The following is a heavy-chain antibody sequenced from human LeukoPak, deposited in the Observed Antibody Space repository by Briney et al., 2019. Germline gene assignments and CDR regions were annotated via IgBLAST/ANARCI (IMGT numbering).Heavy chain of an antibody. D-gene: IGHD4-17*01. J-gene: IGHJ4*02. CDR3: AKPVVAYGDGLGRFGIDY. Sequence: PGGSLRLSCAASGFTFSSYAMSWVRQAPGKGLEWVSAISGSGGSTYYADSVKGRFTISRDNSKNTLYLQMNSLRAEDTAVYYCAKPVVAYGDGLGRFGIDYWGQGTLVTVSS. CDR2: ISGSGGST. V-gene: IGHV3-23*01. CDR1: GFTFSSYA.